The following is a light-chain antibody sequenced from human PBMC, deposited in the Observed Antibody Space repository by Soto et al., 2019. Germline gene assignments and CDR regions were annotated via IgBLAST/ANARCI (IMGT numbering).Light chain of an antibody. J-gene: IGLJ3*02. Sequence: QSALTQPRSVSGSPGQSVTIPRTGTSTDVGGYNSVSWYQQHPGKAPKLLISDVNKRPSGVPDRFSGSKSGNTASLIISGLQAEDEADYYCCSYAGSSTWVFGGGTKLTVL. CDR1: STDVGGYNS. V-gene: IGLV2-11*01. CDR3: CSYAGSSTWV. CDR2: DVN.